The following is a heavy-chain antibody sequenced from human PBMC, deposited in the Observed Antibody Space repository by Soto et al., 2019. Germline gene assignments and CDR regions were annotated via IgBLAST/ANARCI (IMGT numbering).Heavy chain of an antibody. CDR1: GDSVNRARYY. J-gene: IGHJ4*02. Sequence: SETLSLTCTVSGDSVNRARYYWTWIRQPPGKGLEWIGEINQGGSTTYNPSLKSRVTMSLDTSKNQYFLRLNSVTAADTAVYYCAPVRNFDKLFSLWGQGTPVTVSS. D-gene: IGHD3-9*01. CDR3: APVRNFDKLFSL. V-gene: IGHV4-61*01. CDR2: INQGGST.